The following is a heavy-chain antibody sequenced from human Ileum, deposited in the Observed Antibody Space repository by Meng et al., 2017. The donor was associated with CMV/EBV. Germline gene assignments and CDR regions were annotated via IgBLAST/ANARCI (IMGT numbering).Heavy chain of an antibody. J-gene: IGHJ4*02. Sequence: VHLRQFGPGPLKHSTTLSLTCAVSGDSVSSNIAAWSWIRQSPSRGLEWLGRTYYRSKWYDDYAVSVKSRVTITPDTSKNQFSLHLNSVSPEDTAIYFCAREMGAHDYWGQGTLVTVSS. D-gene: IGHD4/OR15-4a*01. CDR2: TYYRSKWYD. CDR1: GDSVSSNIAA. V-gene: IGHV6-1*02. CDR3: AREMGAHDY.